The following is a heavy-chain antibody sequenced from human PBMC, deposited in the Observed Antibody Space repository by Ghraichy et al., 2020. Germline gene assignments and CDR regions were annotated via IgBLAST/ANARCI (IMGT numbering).Heavy chain of an antibody. D-gene: IGHD1-14*01. V-gene: IGHV4-61*02. CDR3: ARDPGTTKPQFDY. Sequence: SQTLSLTCSVSGVSISSGTYYWSWIRQSPGKGLEWIGRIFASGSVSYNPSLKSRLTLSMDTSKNQFSLKLTSVSAAHTAVYYCARDPGTTKPQFDYWGQGTLVSVPS. CDR2: IFASGSV. CDR1: GVSISSGTYY. J-gene: IGHJ4*02.